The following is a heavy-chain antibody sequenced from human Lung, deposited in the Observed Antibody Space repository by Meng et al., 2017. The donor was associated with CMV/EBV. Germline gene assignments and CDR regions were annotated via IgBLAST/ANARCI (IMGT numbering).Heavy chain of an antibody. CDR1: GFXFSDYY. V-gene: IGHV3-11*01. CDR3: ARGAYTVTSFAEGRFDP. J-gene: IGHJ5*02. D-gene: IGHD4-11*01. CDR2: ISPSGSTR. Sequence: GGSXRLXCAASGFXFSDYYMSWIRQAPGQGLEWVSHISPSGSTRYYADSVKGRFTISRDNADNSLYLQMSSLRAEDTATYYCARGAYTVTSFAEGRFDPWXQGIXVTVSS.